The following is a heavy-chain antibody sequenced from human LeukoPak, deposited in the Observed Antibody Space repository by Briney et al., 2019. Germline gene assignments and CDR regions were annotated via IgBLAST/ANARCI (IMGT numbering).Heavy chain of an antibody. J-gene: IGHJ4*02. CDR2: IIPIFGTA. D-gene: IGHD3-22*01. Sequence: SVKVSCKASGGTFSSYAISWVRQAPGQGLEWMGGIIPIFGTANYAQKFQGRVTITADESTSTAYMELSSLRSEDTAVYYCARAADEHYYDSRGYIHFDYWGQGTLVTVSS. V-gene: IGHV1-69*13. CDR1: GGTFSSYA. CDR3: ARAADEHYYDSRGYIHFDY.